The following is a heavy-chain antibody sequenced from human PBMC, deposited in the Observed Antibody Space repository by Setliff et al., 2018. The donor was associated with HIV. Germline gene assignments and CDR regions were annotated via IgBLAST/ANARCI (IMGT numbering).Heavy chain of an antibody. CDR3: ARLCAGGTCPDV. V-gene: IGHV4-39*01. CDR1: GGSISNTNYY. Sequence: SETLSLTCTVSGGSISNTNYYWGWIRQPPGKGLEWIGAIDYSGITYYNPSLKSRVTVSIDTSKNQFSLKLHSVTAADTAVYFCARLCAGGTCPDVWGKGTTVTVSS. D-gene: IGHD2-8*02. CDR2: IDYSGIT. J-gene: IGHJ6*04.